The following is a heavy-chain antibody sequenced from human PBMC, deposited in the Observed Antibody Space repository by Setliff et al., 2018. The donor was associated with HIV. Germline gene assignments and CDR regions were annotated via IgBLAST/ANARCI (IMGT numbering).Heavy chain of an antibody. CDR3: ARAAPGGGNDYFGY. Sequence: ASVKVSCKPSGYTFNDFVIHWVRQAPGQRPEYMGWFYPGTGGTGYSPRFQGRLTFSRATSATTAHVEVNSLTSEDTAVYYCARAAPGGGNDYFGYWGQGALVTVSS. J-gene: IGHJ4*02. CDR1: GYTFNDFV. D-gene: IGHD3-16*01. V-gene: IGHV1-3*01. CDR2: FYPGTGGT.